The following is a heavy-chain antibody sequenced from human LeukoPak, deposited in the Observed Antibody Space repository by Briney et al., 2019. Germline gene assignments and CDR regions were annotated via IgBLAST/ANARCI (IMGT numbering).Heavy chain of an antibody. CDR2: ISWNSGSI. CDR3: AGSSWYGYY. J-gene: IGHJ4*02. Sequence: GRSLRLSCAASGFTFDDYAMHWVRQAPGKGLEWVSGISWNSGSIGYADSVKGRFTISRDNAKNSLYLQMNCLRAEDTALYYCAGSSWYGYYWGQGTLVTVSS. CDR1: GFTFDDYA. V-gene: IGHV3-9*01. D-gene: IGHD6-13*01.